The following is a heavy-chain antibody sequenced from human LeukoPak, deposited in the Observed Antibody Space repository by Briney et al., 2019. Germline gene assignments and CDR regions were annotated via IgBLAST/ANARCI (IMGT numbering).Heavy chain of an antibody. V-gene: IGHV1-2*02. J-gene: IGHJ4*02. D-gene: IGHD5-12*01. Sequence: ASVTVSCKASGYTFTGYYMHWVRQAPGQGLEWMGWINPNSGGTNYAQKFQGRVTMTRDTSISTAYMELSRLRSDDTAVYYCARERVATIKGVDYWGQGTLVTVSS. CDR3: ARERVATIKGVDY. CDR2: INPNSGGT. CDR1: GYTFTGYY.